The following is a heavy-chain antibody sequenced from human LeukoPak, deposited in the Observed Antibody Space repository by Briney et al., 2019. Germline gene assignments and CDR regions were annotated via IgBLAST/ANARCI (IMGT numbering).Heavy chain of an antibody. CDR3: ARLRGYCSTNTCYPLGY. D-gene: IGHD2-2*01. CDR1: GFTFSSYS. J-gene: IGHJ4*02. CDR2: IYSGDTA. Sequence: GGSLRLSCAASGFTFSSYSMNWVRQAPGKGLEWVSVIYSGDTAFYADSVKGRFTVSRDNSRNTLYLQMNSLRAEDTAMYYCARLRGYCSTNTCYPLGYWGQGTLVTVSS. V-gene: IGHV3-53*01.